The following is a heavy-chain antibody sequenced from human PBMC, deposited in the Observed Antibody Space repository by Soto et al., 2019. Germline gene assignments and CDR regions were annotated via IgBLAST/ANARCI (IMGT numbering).Heavy chain of an antibody. CDR2: IIPIFNTT. J-gene: IGHJ4*02. CDR3: ARTVLDGYNLLLDY. V-gene: IGHV1-69*06. D-gene: IGHD5-12*01. CDR1: GGTLNHYA. Sequence: QVQLVQSGAEVKKPGSSVKVSCKASGGTLNHYAITWVRQAPGQGLEWMGEIIPIFNTTKYAQKFQGRLTTPADKSTSTAYMEVSSLTSEVTASYYCARTVLDGYNLLLDYWGQGTRVTGSS.